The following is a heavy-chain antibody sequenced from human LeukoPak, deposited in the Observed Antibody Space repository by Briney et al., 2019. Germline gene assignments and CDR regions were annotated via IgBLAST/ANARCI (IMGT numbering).Heavy chain of an antibody. J-gene: IGHJ6*03. V-gene: IGHV3-11*04. CDR3: ARAGRKSRGVDLVRKKEAGYYYYMDV. CDR1: GFTFSDYF. Sequence: GGSLRLSCAASGFTFSDYFMGWVRQAPGKGLEWVSYITNNGRKTYYADSMKGRFTISRDNAKNSLFLQMNSLRAEDTAVYYCARAGRKSRGVDLVRKKEAGYYYYMDVWGKGTTVTVSS. CDR2: ITNNGRKT. D-gene: IGHD3-10*02.